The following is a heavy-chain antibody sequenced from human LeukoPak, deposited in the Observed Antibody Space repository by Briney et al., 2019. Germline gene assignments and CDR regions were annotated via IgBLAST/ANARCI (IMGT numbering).Heavy chain of an antibody. CDR1: GYTFTSYY. CDR3: ARDGAVIYYGMDV. CDR2: INPSGGST. V-gene: IGHV1-46*01. D-gene: IGHD2-21*01. J-gene: IGHJ6*02. Sequence: ASVKVSCKASGYTFTSYYVHWVRQAPGQGLEWMGIINPSGGSTSYAQKFQGRVTMTRDTSTSTVYMGLSSLRSEDTAVYYCARDGAVIYYGMDVWGQGTTVTVSS.